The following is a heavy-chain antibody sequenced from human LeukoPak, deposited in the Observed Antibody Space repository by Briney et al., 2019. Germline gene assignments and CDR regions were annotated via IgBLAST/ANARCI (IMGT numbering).Heavy chain of an antibody. D-gene: IGHD3-22*01. CDR3: ARTPTYYYDSSGYYPSDAFDI. CDR1: GGSFSGYY. CDR2: INHSGST. V-gene: IGHV4-34*01. J-gene: IGHJ3*02. Sequence: KPSETLSLTCAVYGGSFSGYYWSWIRQPSGKGLEWIGEINHSGSTNYNPSLKSRVTISVDTSKNQFSLKLSSVTAADTAVYYCARTPTYYYDSSGYYPSDAFDIWGQGTMVTVSS.